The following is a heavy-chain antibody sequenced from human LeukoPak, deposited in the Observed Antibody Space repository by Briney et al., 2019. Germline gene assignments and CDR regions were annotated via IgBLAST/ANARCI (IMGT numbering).Heavy chain of an antibody. CDR1: GFTFSSYA. J-gene: IGHJ4*02. D-gene: IGHD6-19*01. CDR3: AREYSSGSFDY. CDR2: ISYDGSNK. Sequence: GGSLRLSCAASGFTFSSYAMHWVRQAPGKGLEWVAVISYDGSNKYYADSVKGRFTISRDSSKNTLYLQMNSLRAEDTAVYYCAREYSSGSFDYWGQGTLVTVSS. V-gene: IGHV3-30*04.